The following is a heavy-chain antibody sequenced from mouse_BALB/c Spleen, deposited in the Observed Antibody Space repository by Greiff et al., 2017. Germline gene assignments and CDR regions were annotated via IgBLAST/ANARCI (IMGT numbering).Heavy chain of an antibody. V-gene: IGHV1-54*01. Sequence: VQLVESGAELVRPGTSVKVSCKASGYAFTNYLIEWVKQRPGQGLEWIGVINPGSGGTNYNEKFKGKATLTADKSSSTAYMQLSSLTSDDSAVYFCAREGDSPFAYWGQGTLVTVSA. J-gene: IGHJ3*01. CDR3: AREGDSPFAY. CDR1: GYAFTNYL. CDR2: INPGSGGT.